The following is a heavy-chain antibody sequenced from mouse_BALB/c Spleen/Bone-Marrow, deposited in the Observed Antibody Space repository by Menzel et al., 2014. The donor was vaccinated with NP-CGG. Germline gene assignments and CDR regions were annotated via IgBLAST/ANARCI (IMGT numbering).Heavy chain of an antibody. Sequence: QVQLQQPGAEPVRPGASVKLSCKASGYTFTSYWINWVKQRPGQGLEWIGNIYPSDRYTNYNQKFKDKATLTVDKSSSTAYMQRSRPTYQDSAVYYCPRMGGYGYHWFGYWGQGTLVPGS. V-gene: IGHV1-69*02. J-gene: IGHJ3*01. D-gene: IGHD2-2*01. CDR2: IYPSDRYT. CDR1: GYTFTSYW. CDR3: PRMGGYGYHWFGY.